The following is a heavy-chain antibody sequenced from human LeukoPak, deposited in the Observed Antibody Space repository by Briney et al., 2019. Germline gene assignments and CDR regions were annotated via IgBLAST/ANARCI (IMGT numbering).Heavy chain of an antibody. Sequence: GGSLRLSCAASGFTFSCYAMMWVGQAPGKGVEGVSAMSGCGGSTYYADSVKGRFTISRDNSKNTLYLQMNSLRAEDTAVYYCAKRLQGIAAPWGQETLVTVSS. J-gene: IGHJ4*02. CDR1: GFTFSCYA. D-gene: IGHD6-13*01. V-gene: IGHV3-23*01. CDR3: AKRLQGIAAP. CDR2: MSGCGGST.